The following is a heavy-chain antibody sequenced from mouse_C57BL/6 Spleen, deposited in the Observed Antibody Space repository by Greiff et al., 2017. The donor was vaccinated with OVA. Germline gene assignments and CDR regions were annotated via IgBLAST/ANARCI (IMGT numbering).Heavy chain of an antibody. Sequence: QVQLQQSGAELVKPGASVKLSCKASGYTFTSYWMQWVKQRPGQGLEWIGEIDPSDSYTNYNQKFKGKAKLTVDTSSSTAYMQLSSLTSEDAAVYYCARGELGYFDYWGQGTTLTVSS. V-gene: IGHV1-50*01. CDR1: GYTFTSYW. CDR3: ARGELGYFDY. CDR2: IDPSDSYT. D-gene: IGHD4-1*01. J-gene: IGHJ2*01.